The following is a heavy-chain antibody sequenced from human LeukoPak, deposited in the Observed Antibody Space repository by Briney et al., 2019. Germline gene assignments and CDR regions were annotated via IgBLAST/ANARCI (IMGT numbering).Heavy chain of an antibody. CDR3: ARVKGGYDSIPP. Sequence: SETLSLTCAVYGGSFSGYYWSWIRQPPGKGLEWIGEINHSGSTNYNPSLKSRLTISVDTSKNQFSMKLRSVTAADTAVYYCARVKGGYDSIPPWGQGTLVTVSS. CDR2: INHSGST. D-gene: IGHD3-22*01. J-gene: IGHJ5*02. V-gene: IGHV4-34*01. CDR1: GGSFSGYY.